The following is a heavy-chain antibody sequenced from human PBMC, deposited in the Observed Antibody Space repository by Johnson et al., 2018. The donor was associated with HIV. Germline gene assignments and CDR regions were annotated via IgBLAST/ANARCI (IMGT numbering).Heavy chain of an antibody. Sequence: QVQLVESGGGVVQPGRSLRLSCAASGFTFSNYGMHWVRQTPGKGLEWVAVIWYDGSNKYYADSVKGRFTISRDNSENTLYLQMNSLRVEDTAIYYCARRMVVGYHALDFWGQRTMVTVSS. D-gene: IGHD2-21*01. J-gene: IGHJ3*01. CDR3: ARRMVVGYHALDF. CDR2: IWYDGSNK. V-gene: IGHV3-33*08. CDR1: GFTFSNYG.